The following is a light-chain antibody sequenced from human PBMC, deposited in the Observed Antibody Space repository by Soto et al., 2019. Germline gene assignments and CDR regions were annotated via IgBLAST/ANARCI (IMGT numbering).Light chain of an antibody. J-gene: IGLJ2*01. V-gene: IGLV4-69*01. CDR1: SGHSSYA. CDR2: LDSDGSH. CDR3: QTWGTGIHVV. Sequence: QSVLTQSPSASASLGASVKLTCTLSSGHSSYAIAWHQQQPEKRPRYLMKLDSDGSHTKGDAIPDRFSGSSSGAERYLTISSLQSEDEADYYCQTWGTGIHVVFGGGTKLTVL.